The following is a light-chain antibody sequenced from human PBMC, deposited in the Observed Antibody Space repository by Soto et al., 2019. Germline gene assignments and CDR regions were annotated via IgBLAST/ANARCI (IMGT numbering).Light chain of an antibody. CDR1: TSDVGNYNY. J-gene: IGLJ1*01. Sequence: LAQPASVSGSPGQSITISCTGTTSDVGNYNYVSWFQQHPGKPPKLMIYEVTNRPSGVSNRFSGSKAGTTASLTISGLQAEDEADYYCSSYTTNTTLVFGTGTKVTVL. V-gene: IGLV2-14*01. CDR2: EVT. CDR3: SSYTTNTTLV.